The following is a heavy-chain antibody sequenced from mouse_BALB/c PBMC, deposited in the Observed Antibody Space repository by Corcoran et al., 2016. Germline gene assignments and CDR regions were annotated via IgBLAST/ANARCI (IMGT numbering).Heavy chain of an antibody. V-gene: IGHV9-4*02. CDR1: GYTFTTAG. D-gene: IGHD2-3*01. Sequence: QIQLVQSGPELKKPGETVRISCKASGYTFTTAGMQWVQKMPGKGLKWIGWINTHSGVPKYAEDFKGRFAFSLETSASTAYLQISNLKNEDTATYFCARSRDGYWFAYWGQGTLVTVSA. CDR3: ARSRDGYWFAY. CDR2: INTHSGVP. J-gene: IGHJ3*01.